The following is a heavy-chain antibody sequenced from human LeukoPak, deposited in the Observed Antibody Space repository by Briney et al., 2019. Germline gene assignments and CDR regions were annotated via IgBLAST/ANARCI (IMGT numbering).Heavy chain of an antibody. CDR3: ARAEGGPATAIY. V-gene: IGHV3-11*05. J-gene: IGHJ4*02. D-gene: IGHD2-21*02. Sequence: GGSLRLSCAASGFTFSDYYMSWIRQAPGRGLEWVSYISTGSSYTNYADSVKGRFTISRDNTKNSLYLQMNSLRAEDTALYYCARAEGGPATAIYWGQGTLVTVSS. CDR1: GFTFSDYY. CDR2: ISTGSSYT.